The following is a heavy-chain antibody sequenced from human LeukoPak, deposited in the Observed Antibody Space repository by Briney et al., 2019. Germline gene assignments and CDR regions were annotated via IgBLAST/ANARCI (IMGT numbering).Heavy chain of an antibody. D-gene: IGHD1-14*01. J-gene: IGHJ4*02. CDR3: ARPLTGDYVDY. CDR1: GFTFSDYY. Sequence: GGSLRLSCAASGFTFSDYYMSWIRQAPGKGLEWVSYISSSSSYTNYADSVKGRFTISRDNAKNSLYLQMNSLRAEDTAVYYCARPLTGDYVDYWGQGTLATVSS. V-gene: IGHV3-11*06. CDR2: ISSSSSYT.